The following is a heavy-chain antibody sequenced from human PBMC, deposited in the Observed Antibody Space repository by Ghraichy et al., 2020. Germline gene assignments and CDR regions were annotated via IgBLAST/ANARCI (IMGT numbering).Heavy chain of an antibody. Sequence: GGSLRLSCAASGFTFDAYTIHWVRQAPGKGLQWVSLISWDGGSTYYADSVKGRFTISRDNSKNSLYLQMNSLRTEDTALYYCAKDMLGYCCGGSCSHFDSWCHVTLVTFSP. CDR3: AKDMLGYCCGGSCSHFDS. CDR1: GFTFDAYT. D-gene: IGHD2-15*01. V-gene: IGHV3-43*01. CDR2: ISWDGGST. J-gene: IGHJ4*01.